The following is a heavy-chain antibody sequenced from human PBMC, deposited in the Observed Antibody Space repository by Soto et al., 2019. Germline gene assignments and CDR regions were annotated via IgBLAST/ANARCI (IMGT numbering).Heavy chain of an antibody. CDR2: ISSGGSA. CDR1: GFTVSSNY. Sequence: GGTLRLSCAASGFTVSSNYLSWVRQAPGKGQDWVSLISSGGSAYYADSVKGRFTISRDTSKNTLSLQMNSLRVEDTAVYYCVKGDQRPRFDYHRKGTLGTGSS. V-gene: IGHV3-66*01. CDR3: VKGDQRPRFDY. J-gene: IGHJ4*02.